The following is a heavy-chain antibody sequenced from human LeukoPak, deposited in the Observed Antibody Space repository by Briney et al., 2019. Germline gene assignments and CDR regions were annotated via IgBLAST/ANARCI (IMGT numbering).Heavy chain of an antibody. CDR3: ARDRVVVPAVYYYYMDV. CDR1: GYTFDNYG. J-gene: IGHJ6*03. Sequence: GASVKVSCKASGYTFDNYGISWVRQAPGQGLEWMGWISGYDGKKNYAEKFQGRVTTTTDTSTSTAYMELRSLRSDDTAVYYCARDRVVVPAVYYYYMDVWGKGTTVTVSS. V-gene: IGHV1-18*01. CDR2: ISGYDGKK. D-gene: IGHD2-2*01.